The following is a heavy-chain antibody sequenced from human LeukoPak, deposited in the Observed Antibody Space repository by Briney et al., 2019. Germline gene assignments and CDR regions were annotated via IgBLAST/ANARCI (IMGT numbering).Heavy chain of an antibody. CDR2: IRYDGSNN. Sequence: PGGSLRLSCVASDFTFSNFGMHWAPQAPGKGLEWLSFIRYDGSNNYHADSVKGRFSISRDNSKNTLHLQMNTLRPDDTAVYYCARTAVAGTLRWFDLWGQGTLVIVSS. J-gene: IGHJ5*02. V-gene: IGHV3-30*02. CDR1: DFTFSNFG. CDR3: ARTAVAGTLRWFDL. D-gene: IGHD6-19*01.